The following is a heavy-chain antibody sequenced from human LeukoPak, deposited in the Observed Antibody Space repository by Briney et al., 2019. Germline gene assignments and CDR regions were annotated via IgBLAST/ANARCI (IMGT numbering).Heavy chain of an antibody. V-gene: IGHV3-23*01. J-gene: IGHJ3*02. D-gene: IGHD3-9*01. CDR1: GFTFSSYA. CDR3: AKRAPTTRYFDWLNAFDI. CDR2: ISGSGGST. Sequence: PGGSLRLSCAASGFTFSSYAMRWVRQAQGKGLEWVSAISGSGGSTYYADSVKGRFTISRDTSKNTLYLQMNSLRAEDTAVYYCAKRAPTTRYFDWLNAFDIWGQGTMVTVSS.